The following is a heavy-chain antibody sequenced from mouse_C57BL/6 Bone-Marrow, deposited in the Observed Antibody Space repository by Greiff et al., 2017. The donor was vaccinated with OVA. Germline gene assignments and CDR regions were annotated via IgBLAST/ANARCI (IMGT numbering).Heavy chain of an antibody. V-gene: IGHV5-2*01. CDR3: ARHSDLPCWYFDV. Sequence: DVMLVESGGGLVQPGESLKLSCESNEYEFPSHDMSWVRRTPEKRLELVAAINSDGGSTYYPDTMERRFIISSDNTKKTLYLQMSSLRSEDTALYYCARHSDLPCWYFDVWGTGTTVTVSS. J-gene: IGHJ1*03. CDR2: INSDGGST. CDR1: EYEFPSHD.